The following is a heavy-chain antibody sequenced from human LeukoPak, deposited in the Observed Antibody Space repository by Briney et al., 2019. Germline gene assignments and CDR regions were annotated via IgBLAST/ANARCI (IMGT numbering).Heavy chain of an antibody. D-gene: IGHD4-11*01. V-gene: IGHV4-59*01. CDR1: GGSISSYY. Sequence: SETLSLTCTVSGGSISSYYWSWIRQPPGKGLEWIGYIYYSGSTNYNPSLKSRVTISVDTSKNQFSLKLSSVTAADTAVYYCARVSHDYSAKGYHYYGMDVWGQGTTVTVSS. CDR2: IYYSGST. J-gene: IGHJ6*02. CDR3: ARVSHDYSAKGYHYYGMDV.